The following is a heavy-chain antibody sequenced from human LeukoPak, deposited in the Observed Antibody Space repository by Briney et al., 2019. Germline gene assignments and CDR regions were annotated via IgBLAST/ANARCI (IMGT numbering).Heavy chain of an antibody. V-gene: IGHV1-8*01. Sequence: ASVTVSFTASGYTFTSYDINWVRQATGQGLEWMGWMNPNSGNTGYAQKFQGRVTMTRNTSISTAYMELSSLRSEDTAVYYCARNLRIAAAGTGGYWGQGTLVTVSS. D-gene: IGHD6-13*01. CDR2: MNPNSGNT. CDR1: GYTFTSYD. CDR3: ARNLRIAAAGTGGY. J-gene: IGHJ4*02.